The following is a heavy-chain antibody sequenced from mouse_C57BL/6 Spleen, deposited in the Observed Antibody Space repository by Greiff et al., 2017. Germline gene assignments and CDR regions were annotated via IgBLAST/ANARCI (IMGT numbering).Heavy chain of an antibody. V-gene: IGHV1-39*01. CDR3: ARGQSITRVVDPFDY. J-gene: IGHJ2*01. Sequence: VQLKESGPELVKPGASVKISCKASGYSFTDYNMNWVKQSNGKSLEWIGVINPNYGTTSYNQKFKGKATLTVDQSSSTAYMQLNSLTSEDSAVYYCARGQSITRVVDPFDYWGQGTTLTVSS. CDR1: GYSFTDYN. CDR2: INPNYGTT. D-gene: IGHD1-1*01.